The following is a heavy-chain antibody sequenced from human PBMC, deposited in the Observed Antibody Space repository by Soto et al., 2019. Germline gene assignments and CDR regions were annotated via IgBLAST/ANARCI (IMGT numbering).Heavy chain of an antibody. J-gene: IGHJ5*02. Sequence: SENLSLTCAVYGGSFSGYYWSWIRQPPGKGLEWIGEINHSGSTNYNPSLKSRVTISVHTSKNQFSLKLSSVTAANTAVYYCARGIFPLLLPVGDWFDPWGQGTLVT. CDR3: ARGIFPLLLPVGDWFDP. CDR1: GGSFSGYY. D-gene: IGHD3-22*01. V-gene: IGHV4-34*01. CDR2: INHSGST.